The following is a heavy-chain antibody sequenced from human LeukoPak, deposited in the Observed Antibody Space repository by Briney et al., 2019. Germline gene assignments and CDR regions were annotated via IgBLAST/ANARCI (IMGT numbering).Heavy chain of an antibody. CDR1: GYSISSGYY. J-gene: IGHJ5*02. CDR3: ARGVDYGDPDNWFDP. D-gene: IGHD4-17*01. CDR2: IYHSGST. Sequence: PSETLSLTCTVSGYSISSGYYWGWIRQPPGKGLEWIGSIYHSGSTYYNPSLKSRVTISVDTSKNQFSLKLSSVTAADTAVYYCARGVDYGDPDNWFDPWGQGTLVTVSS. V-gene: IGHV4-38-2*02.